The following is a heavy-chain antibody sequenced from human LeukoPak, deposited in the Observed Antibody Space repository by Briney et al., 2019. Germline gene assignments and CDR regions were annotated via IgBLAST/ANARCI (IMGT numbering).Heavy chain of an antibody. CDR3: ARTSLWLRGFDP. D-gene: IGHD5-18*01. CDR2: INHSGST. J-gene: IGHJ5*02. V-gene: IGHV4-39*07. CDR1: GGSIRSSYYY. Sequence: PSETLSLTCTVSGGSIRSSYYYWGWIRQPPGKGLEWIGEINHSGSTNYNPSLKSRVTISVDTSKNQFSLKLSSVTAADTAVYYCARTSLWLRGFDPWGQGTLVTVSS.